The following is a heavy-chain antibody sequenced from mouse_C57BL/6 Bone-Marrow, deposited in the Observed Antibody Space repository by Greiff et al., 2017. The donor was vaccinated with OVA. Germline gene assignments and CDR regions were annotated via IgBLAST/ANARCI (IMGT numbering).Heavy chain of an antibody. Sequence: VQLQQSGPGLVQPSQSLSITCTVSGFSLTSYGVHWVRQSPGKGLEWLGVIWSGGSTDYNAAFISRLSISKDNSKSQVFFKMNSLKADDTAIYYCARSTTVVAIYYAMDYWGQGTSVTVSS. V-gene: IGHV2-2*01. CDR2: IWSGGST. J-gene: IGHJ4*01. CDR3: ARSTTVVAIYYAMDY. CDR1: GFSLTSYG. D-gene: IGHD1-1*01.